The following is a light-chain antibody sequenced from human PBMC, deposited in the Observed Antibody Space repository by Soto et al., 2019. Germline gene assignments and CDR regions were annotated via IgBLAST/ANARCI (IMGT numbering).Light chain of an antibody. J-gene: IGKJ5*01. CDR3: QQFDGSSIT. V-gene: IGKV3D-20*01. CDR1: QSVANNH. CDR2: DAS. Sequence: EIVLTQSPATLSLSPGERATLSCGASQSVANNHLAWYQQKPGLAPRLLIYDASTRATDIPARFSASGSGTHFTLIISKLEPEDFAVYYCQQFDGSSITFGQGTRLDIK.